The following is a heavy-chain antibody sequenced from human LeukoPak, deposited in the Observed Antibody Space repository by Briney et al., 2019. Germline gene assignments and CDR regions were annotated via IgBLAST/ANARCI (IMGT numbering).Heavy chain of an antibody. D-gene: IGHD3-9*01. CDR1: GGSISSGGYS. Sequence: SQTLSLTCAVSGGSISSGGYSWSWIRQPPGKGLEWIGYIYHSGSTYYNPSLKSRVTISVDTSKNQFSLKLSSVTAADTAVYYCARGWNYDILSLWGQGTLVTVSS. J-gene: IGHJ4*02. V-gene: IGHV4-30-2*01. CDR3: ARGWNYDILSL. CDR2: IYHSGST.